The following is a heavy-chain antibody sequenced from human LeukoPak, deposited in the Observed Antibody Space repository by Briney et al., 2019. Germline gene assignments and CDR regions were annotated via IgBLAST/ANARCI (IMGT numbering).Heavy chain of an antibody. V-gene: IGHV3-30*03. Sequence: QPGGSLRLSCGASGFTFRTYGMHWVRQAPGKGLEWVAMISDDGMKKSHADSVKGRFTISRDNAKNSLYLQMNSLRAEDTAVYYCARDSPDYDILTGYYIGAFDIWGQGTMVTVSS. CDR2: ISDDGMKK. J-gene: IGHJ3*02. CDR3: ARDSPDYDILTGYYIGAFDI. CDR1: GFTFRTYG. D-gene: IGHD3-9*01.